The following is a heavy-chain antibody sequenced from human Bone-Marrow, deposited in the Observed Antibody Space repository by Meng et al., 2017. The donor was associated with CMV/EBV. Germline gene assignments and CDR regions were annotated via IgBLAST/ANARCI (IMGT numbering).Heavy chain of an antibody. J-gene: IGHJ3*02. Sequence: GESLKISCVASGFTFSTYEMNWVRQAPGKGLEWVSYISTSGSTIYHADSVKGRFTISRDNSKNTLYLQMNSLRAEDTAVYYCARARFDSSGFFSVNDAFDIWGQGTMVTVSS. D-gene: IGHD3-22*01. V-gene: IGHV3-48*03. CDR1: GFTFSTYE. CDR2: ISTSGSTI. CDR3: ARARFDSSGFFSVNDAFDI.